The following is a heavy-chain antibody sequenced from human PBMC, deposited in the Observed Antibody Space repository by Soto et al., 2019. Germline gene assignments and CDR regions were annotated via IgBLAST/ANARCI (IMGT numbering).Heavy chain of an antibody. D-gene: IGHD5-12*01. CDR1: GFTFSDYY. CDR3: AKEISGYDYVWDY. V-gene: IGHV3-11*01. CDR2: ISSSGSTI. J-gene: IGHJ4*02. Sequence: GGSLRLSCAASGFTFSDYYMSWIRQAPGKGLEWVSYISSSGSTIYYADSVKGRFTISRDNAKNSLYLQMNSLRAEDTAVYYCAKEISGYDYVWDYWGQGTLVTVSS.